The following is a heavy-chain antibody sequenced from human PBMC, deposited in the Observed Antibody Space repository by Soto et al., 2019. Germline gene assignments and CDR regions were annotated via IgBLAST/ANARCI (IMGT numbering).Heavy chain of an antibody. Sequence: PPETVSLTCAVSCYSISSNRYWDWIRHAPWKGLEGIGSVFHSGSTYYNPSLKTRVTMSVGTSKNQLSLTLNSLTAADKAVYYCARAARTLDWYIDLWGRGPL. CDR3: ARAARTLDWYIDL. CDR2: VFHSGST. CDR1: CYSISSNRY. V-gene: IGHV4-38-2*01. D-gene: IGHD6-6*01. J-gene: IGHJ2*01.